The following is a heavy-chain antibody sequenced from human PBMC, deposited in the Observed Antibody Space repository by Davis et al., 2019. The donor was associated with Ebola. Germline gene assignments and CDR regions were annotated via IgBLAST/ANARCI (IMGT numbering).Heavy chain of an antibody. CDR1: GFTFSDYY. Sequence: GESLKISCAASGFTFSDYYMSWIRQAPGKGLEWVSYISSSGSTIYYADSVKGRSTISRDNSKNTLFLQMSSLRAEDTAVYYCARDSGMYVSFDYWGRGTLVTVSS. D-gene: IGHD1-26*01. CDR2: ISSSGSTI. CDR3: ARDSGMYVSFDY. J-gene: IGHJ4*02. V-gene: IGHV3-11*01.